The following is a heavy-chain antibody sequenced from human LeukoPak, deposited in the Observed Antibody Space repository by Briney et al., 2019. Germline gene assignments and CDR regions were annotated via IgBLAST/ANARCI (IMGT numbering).Heavy chain of an antibody. J-gene: IGHJ6*02. D-gene: IGHD6-13*01. CDR3: ASLRSAAAGTHYYYGMDV. CDR2: IIPILGIA. Sequence: SVKVSCKASGGTFSSYAISWVRQAPGQGLEWMGRIIPILGIANYAQKFQGRVTITADKSTSTAYMELSSLRSEDTAVYYCASLRSAAAGTHYYYGMDVWGQGTTVTGSS. V-gene: IGHV1-69*04. CDR1: GGTFSSYA.